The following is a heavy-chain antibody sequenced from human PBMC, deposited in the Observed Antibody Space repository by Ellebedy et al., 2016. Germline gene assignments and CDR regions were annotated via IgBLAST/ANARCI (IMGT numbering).Heavy chain of an antibody. Sequence: GGSLRLSCAASGFTFSSYAMHWVRQAPGKGLEWVAVLWYDGGNKYYADSVKGRFTISRDNSKNTLYLQMNRLRAEDTAVYYCARDLEYSSSWTDYWGQGTLVIVSS. CDR1: GFTFSSYA. V-gene: IGHV3-33*01. J-gene: IGHJ4*02. D-gene: IGHD6-13*01. CDR3: ARDLEYSSSWTDY. CDR2: LWYDGGNK.